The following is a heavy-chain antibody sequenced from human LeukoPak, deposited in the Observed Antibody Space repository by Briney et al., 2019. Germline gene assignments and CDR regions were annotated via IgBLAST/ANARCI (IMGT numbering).Heavy chain of an antibody. Sequence: KASETLSLTCTVSGGSIISSTYYWGWIRQPPGKGLEWIGSIFYSGSTYYNPSLKSRVTISVDTSKNQFSLKLSSVTAADTAVYYCARLATVTRYFDYWGQGTLVTVSS. CDR2: IFYSGST. D-gene: IGHD4-11*01. CDR1: GGSIISSTYY. J-gene: IGHJ4*02. V-gene: IGHV4-39*01. CDR3: ARLATVTRYFDY.